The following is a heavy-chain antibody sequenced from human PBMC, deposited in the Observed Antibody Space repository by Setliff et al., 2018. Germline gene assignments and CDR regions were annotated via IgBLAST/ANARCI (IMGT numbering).Heavy chain of an antibody. Sequence: VKVSCKASGYTFPTYLISWVRQAPGQGLEWMGGIIPILGIANYAQKFQCRVTITADKSTSTAYMELSSLRSEDTAVYYCARGYSSGTTTWGQGTLVTVSS. J-gene: IGHJ5*02. CDR2: IIPILGIA. CDR3: ARGYSSGTTT. D-gene: IGHD6-19*01. CDR1: GYTFPTYL. V-gene: IGHV1-69*10.